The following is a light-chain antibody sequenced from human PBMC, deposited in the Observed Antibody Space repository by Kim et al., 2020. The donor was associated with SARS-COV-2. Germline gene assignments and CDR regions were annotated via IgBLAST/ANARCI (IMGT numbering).Light chain of an antibody. CDR1: SSDVGGFNY. Sequence: GQSFAISCTGTSSDVGGFNYVSWYQHYPGKAPKVMIDDVNKRPSGVPDRFSGSKSGNTASLTISGLQAEDEAEYYCCSYAGSQTYVFGTGTKVTVL. J-gene: IGLJ1*01. CDR2: DVN. CDR3: CSYAGSQTYV. V-gene: IGLV2-11*01.